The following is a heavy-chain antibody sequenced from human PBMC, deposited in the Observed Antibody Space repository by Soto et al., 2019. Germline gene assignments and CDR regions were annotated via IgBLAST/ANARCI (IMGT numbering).Heavy chain of an antibody. D-gene: IGHD1-26*01. V-gene: IGHV1-18*01. CDR1: GYTFGIFG. J-gene: IGHJ4*02. CDR3: ARMRASGPYFDLFDN. Sequence: GASVKVSCKASGYTFGIFGINWVRQAPGQGLEWMGWISAYNGDTNYAQKFQGRVTMATDTSTSTAYMELTNLDPEDTGTYYCARMRASGPYFDLFDNWGQGALVTVSS. CDR2: ISAYNGDT.